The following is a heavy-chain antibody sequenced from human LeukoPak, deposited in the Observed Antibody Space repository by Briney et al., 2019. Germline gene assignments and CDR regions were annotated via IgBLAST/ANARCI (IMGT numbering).Heavy chain of an antibody. V-gene: IGHV4-39*01. CDR2: FYYSGST. J-gene: IGHJ4*02. CDR1: GGSITSSNYY. CDR3: VYYYGSGSVEY. D-gene: IGHD3-10*01. Sequence: KTSETLSLTCTVSGGSITSSNYYWGWIRQPPGEGLEWIGSFYYSGSTNYNPSLKSRVTISVDTSKNQFSLKLSSVTAADTAVYYCVYYYGSGSVEYWGQGTLVTVSS.